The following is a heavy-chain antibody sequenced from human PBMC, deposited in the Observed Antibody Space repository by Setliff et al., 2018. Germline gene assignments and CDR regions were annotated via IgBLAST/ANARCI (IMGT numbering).Heavy chain of an antibody. D-gene: IGHD1-20*01. Sequence: GGSLRLSCVTSGFTFSTYWMHWVRQAPGQGLVWVARISWNGGSTYYAASVKGRFTISRDNSKNSLYLQMNSLRPEDTALYYCVNMYKGVWGQGTTVTVSS. CDR1: GFTFSTYW. CDR3: VNMYKGV. V-gene: IGHV3-43D*04. CDR2: ISWNGGST. J-gene: IGHJ6*02.